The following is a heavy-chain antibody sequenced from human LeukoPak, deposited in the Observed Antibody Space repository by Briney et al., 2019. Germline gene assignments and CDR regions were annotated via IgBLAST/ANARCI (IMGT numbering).Heavy chain of an antibody. CDR1: GFTFSSNY. J-gene: IGHJ4*02. Sequence: GGSLRLSCAASGFTFSSNYMSWVRQAPGKGLEWVSVIYSGGSTYYSDAVKGRFTISRDNSKNTLYLQMNSLRAEDTAVYYCASIPTMGDYDSSGYYYGPSSDYWGQGTLVTVSS. CDR3: ASIPTMGDYDSSGYYYGPSSDY. V-gene: IGHV3-53*01. CDR2: IYSGGST. D-gene: IGHD3-22*01.